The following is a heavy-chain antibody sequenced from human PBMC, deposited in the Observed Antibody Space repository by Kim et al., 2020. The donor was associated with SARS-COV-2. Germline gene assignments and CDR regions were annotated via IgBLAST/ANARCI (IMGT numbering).Heavy chain of an antibody. Sequence: GGSLRLSCAASGFTFSTAWMSWVRQGPGKGLEWVGCVKSKTDGGTTKYAAPVKGRFTISRDDSQNTLYLQLSSLKTEDTAVYYCTLESSGLNYWGQGTLVTVSS. CDR2: VKSKTDGGTT. D-gene: IGHD3-22*01. J-gene: IGHJ4*02. CDR3: TLESSGLNY. CDR1: GFTFSTAW. V-gene: IGHV3-15*01.